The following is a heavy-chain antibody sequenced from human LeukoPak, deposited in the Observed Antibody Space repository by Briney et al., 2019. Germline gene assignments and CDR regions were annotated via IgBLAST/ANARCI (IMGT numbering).Heavy chain of an antibody. V-gene: IGHV4-39*07. CDR1: GGSISSSSYY. CDR3: ARERVGWELRYYFDY. D-gene: IGHD1-26*01. Sequence: TSETLSLTCTVSGGSISSSSYYWGWIRQPPGKGLEWIGSIYYSGSTYYNPSLKSRVTISVDTSKNQFSLKLSSVTAADTAVYYCARERVGWELRYYFDYWGQGTLVTVSS. J-gene: IGHJ4*02. CDR2: IYYSGST.